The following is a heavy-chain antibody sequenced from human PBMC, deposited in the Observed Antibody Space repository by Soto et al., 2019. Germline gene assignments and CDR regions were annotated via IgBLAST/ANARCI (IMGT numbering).Heavy chain of an antibody. CDR2: LTATSGRP. J-gene: IGHJ2*01. CDR3: AKDLRGPEAGTWYLDL. CDR1: GFPFNTKS. V-gene: IGHV3-23*01. Sequence: DVQLLESGGGLVQPGGSPRLSCTASGFPFNTKSMTWVRQAPGKGLEWVSALTATSGRPYYADSVKGRFTISRDNSKNTLYLQMNNLGAEDTAFYYCAKDLRGPEAGTWYLDLWGRGTLVTVSS. D-gene: IGHD6-13*01.